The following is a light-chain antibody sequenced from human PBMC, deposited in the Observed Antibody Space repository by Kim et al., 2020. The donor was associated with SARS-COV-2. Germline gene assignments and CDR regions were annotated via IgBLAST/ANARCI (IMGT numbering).Light chain of an antibody. CDR1: QTVLYSSNNKNC. Sequence: DIVMTQSPDSLAVSLGERATINCKSSQTVLYSSNNKNCLAWYQQKPGQPPKLLIYWASTRESGVPDRFSGSGSGTDFTLTISSLQAEDVAVYYCLQYYSSLRTFGQGTKVDIK. J-gene: IGKJ1*01. CDR2: WAS. V-gene: IGKV4-1*01. CDR3: LQYYSSLRT.